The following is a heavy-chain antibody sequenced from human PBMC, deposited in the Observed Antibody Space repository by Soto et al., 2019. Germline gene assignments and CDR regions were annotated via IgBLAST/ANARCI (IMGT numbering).Heavy chain of an antibody. CDR1: GYPFNTYY. CDR2: IHPSGGGS. V-gene: IGHV1-46*02. CDR3: ARDRGIAVAGPEYYYYYYGMDV. J-gene: IGHJ6*02. D-gene: IGHD6-19*01. Sequence: ASVKGSCKSSGYPFNTYYLHWVRQAPGQGLEWMGMIHPSGGGSTYAQKFLGRVTMTMDSSTSTVFMELTSLRSADTAVYYCARDRGIAVAGPEYYYYYYGMDVWGQGTTVTVSS.